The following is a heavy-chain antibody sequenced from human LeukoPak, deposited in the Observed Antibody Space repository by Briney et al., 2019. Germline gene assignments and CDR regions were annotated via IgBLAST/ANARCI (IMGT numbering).Heavy chain of an antibody. CDR3: AKGTYSYGSGSYYTEGFGEN. V-gene: IGHV3-23*03. CDR1: GFTFGSYA. J-gene: IGHJ4*02. Sequence: PGGSLRLSCAASGFTFGSYAMSWVRQAPGKGLEWVSVIKSGGGNTYYADSVKGRFTISRDNSKNTLYLQMNSLRAEDTGVYYCAKGTYSYGSGSYYTEGFGENWGQGTLVTVSS. D-gene: IGHD3-10*01. CDR2: IKSGGGNT.